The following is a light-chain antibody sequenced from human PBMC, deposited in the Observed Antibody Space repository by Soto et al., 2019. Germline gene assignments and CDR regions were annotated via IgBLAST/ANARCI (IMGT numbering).Light chain of an antibody. CDR1: QSLLHADGQTY. Sequence: VLTQIPLSSLVTVGQSASISCRSSQSLLHADGQTYLSWFHQKPGQPPRLLIHRVSNRFSGVPDRISGSGAGTDFTLTISGVEPEDVGIYFCMQATHYRLYTFGQGTKLQI. CDR2: RVS. CDR3: MQATHYRLYT. V-gene: IGKV2-24*01. J-gene: IGKJ2*01.